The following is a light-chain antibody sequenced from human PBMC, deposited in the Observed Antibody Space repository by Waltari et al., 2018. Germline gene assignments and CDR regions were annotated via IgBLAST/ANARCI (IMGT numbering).Light chain of an antibody. CDR2: VNSDGSR. CDR3: QTGGHGTWV. V-gene: IGLV4-69*01. Sequence: QLVLTQSPPASAPLRASVKLPCPLSSRHTSHAIPWLQQQPEKGPRYLMKVNSDGSRSKGDEIPDRFSGSSSGAVRYLTITSLQSEDEADYYCQTGGHGTWVFGGGTKLTVL. CDR1: SRHTSHA. J-gene: IGLJ3*02.